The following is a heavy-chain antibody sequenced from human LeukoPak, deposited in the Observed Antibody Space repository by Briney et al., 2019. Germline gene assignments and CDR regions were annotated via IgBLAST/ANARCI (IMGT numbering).Heavy chain of an antibody. Sequence: SETLSLTCTVSGGSISSSSYYWGWIRQPPGKGLEWIGSIYYSGSTYYNPSLKSRVTISVDTSKNQFSLKLSSVTAADTAVYYCASLGYEYYYGSGSATLYYYYMGVWGKGTTVTISS. V-gene: IGHV4-39*01. CDR2: IYYSGST. D-gene: IGHD3-10*01. J-gene: IGHJ6*03. CDR1: GGSISSSSYY. CDR3: ASLGYEYYYGSGSATLYYYYMGV.